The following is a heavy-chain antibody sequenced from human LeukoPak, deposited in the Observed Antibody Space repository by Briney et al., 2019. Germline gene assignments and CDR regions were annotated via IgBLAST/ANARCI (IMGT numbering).Heavy chain of an antibody. J-gene: IGHJ4*02. V-gene: IGHV4-59*12. Sequence: SETLSLTCTVSGDSIDSYYWSWIRQPPGKGLEWIGYIYYRGTTSYNPFLKSRVTISVDTSKNQFSLKLNSVTAADTAVYYCARDSSTVTTRHFDYWGQGTLVTVSS. CDR1: GDSIDSYY. CDR3: ARDSSTVTTRHFDY. D-gene: IGHD4-17*01. CDR2: IYYRGTT.